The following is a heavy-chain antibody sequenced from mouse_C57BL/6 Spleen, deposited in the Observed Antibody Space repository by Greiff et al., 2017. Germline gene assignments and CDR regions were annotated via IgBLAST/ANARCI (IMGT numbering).Heavy chain of an antibody. V-gene: IGHV3-6*01. J-gene: IGHJ2*01. CDR3: ARDSYYDLPYYFDY. Sequence: VQLQQSGPGLVKPSQSLSLTCSVTGYSITSGYYWNWIRQFPGNKLEWMGYISYDGSNNYNPSLKNRISITRDTSKNQFFLKLNSVTTEDTATYYCARDSYYDLPYYFDYWGQGTTLTVSS. CDR1: GYSITSGYY. D-gene: IGHD2-4*01. CDR2: ISYDGSN.